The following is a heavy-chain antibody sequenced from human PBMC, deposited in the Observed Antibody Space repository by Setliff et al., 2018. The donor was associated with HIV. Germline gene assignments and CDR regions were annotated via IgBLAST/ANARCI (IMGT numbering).Heavy chain of an antibody. CDR3: ARGLGVRHGPHCYMDV. CDR1: GYSFTSYG. CDR2: INTNTGNP. J-gene: IGHJ6*03. Sequence: GASVKVSCKASGYSFTSYGISWVRQAPGQGLEWVGWINTNTGNPTYAQGFTGRFVFSLDTSVSTAYLQISSLKAEDTAVYYCARGLGVRHGPHCYMDVWGKGTTVTVSS. V-gene: IGHV7-4-1*02. D-gene: IGHD3-16*01.